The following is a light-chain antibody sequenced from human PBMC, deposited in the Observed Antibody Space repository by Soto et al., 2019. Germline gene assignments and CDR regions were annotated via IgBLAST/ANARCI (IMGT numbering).Light chain of an antibody. CDR2: KTS. V-gene: IGKV1-5*03. Sequence: DIQVTQSPSTLSASVGDRVTLTCRASQSVSAWLAWFQQKPGKAPKLLIYKTSNLESGVPSRFRGSGSGTEFTLTISSLQPDDFATYYCQQYSSYEIFAFGPGTKVDIK. J-gene: IGKJ3*01. CDR3: QQYSSYEIFA. CDR1: QSVSAW.